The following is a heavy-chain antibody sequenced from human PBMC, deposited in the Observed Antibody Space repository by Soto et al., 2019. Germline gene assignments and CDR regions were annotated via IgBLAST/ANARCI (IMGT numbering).Heavy chain of an antibody. D-gene: IGHD4-17*01. J-gene: IGHJ4*02. CDR2: IKQDGSEK. CDR1: GFTFSRYW. CDR3: ARTPYGDYVSY. V-gene: IGHV3-7*03. Sequence: GGSLRRSCAASGFTFSRYWMSWGRQAPGKGLEWVANIKQDGSEKYYVDSVKGRFTISRDNAKNSLYLQMNSLRAEDTAVYYCARTPYGDYVSYWGQGTLVTVSS.